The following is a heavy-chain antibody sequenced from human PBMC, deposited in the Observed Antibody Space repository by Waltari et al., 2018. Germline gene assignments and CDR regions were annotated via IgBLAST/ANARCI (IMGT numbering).Heavy chain of an antibody. Sequence: QVQLQQWGAGLLKPSETLSLTCAVYGGSFSGYYWSWIRQPPGKGLEWIGEINHSGSTNYNPSLKSLVTISVDTSKNQFSLKLSSVTAADTAVYYCARHSRNSSSWSYYYYYYMDVWGKGTTVTVSS. D-gene: IGHD6-13*01. CDR3: ARHSRNSSSWSYYYYYYMDV. J-gene: IGHJ6*03. CDR2: INHSGST. V-gene: IGHV4-34*01. CDR1: GGSFSGYY.